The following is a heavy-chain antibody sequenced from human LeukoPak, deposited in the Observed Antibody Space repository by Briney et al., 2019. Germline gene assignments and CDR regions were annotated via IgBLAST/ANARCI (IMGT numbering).Heavy chain of an antibody. J-gene: IGHJ5*02. D-gene: IGHD6-19*01. CDR3: ATRRRYSSGWYSGWFDP. CDR1: GYTLTELS. CDR2: FDPEDGET. V-gene: IGHV1-24*01. Sequence: ASVKVSCKVSGYTLTELSMHWVRRAPGKGLEWMGGFDPEDGETIYAQKFQGRVTMTGDTSTDTAYMELSSLRSEDTAVYYCATRRRYSSGWYSGWFDPWGQGTLVTVSS.